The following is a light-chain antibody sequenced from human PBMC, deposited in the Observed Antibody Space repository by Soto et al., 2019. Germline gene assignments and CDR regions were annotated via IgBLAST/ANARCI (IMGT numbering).Light chain of an antibody. V-gene: IGLV2-14*03. CDR2: DVS. J-gene: IGLJ1*01. Sequence: QSVLTQPASVSGSPGQSITISCTGTSGDVGGYNYVSWYQQHPGKAPKLMIYDVSDRPSGVSDRFSGSKSGNTASLTISGLQAEDEADYYCSSYKSSSSLYVFGTGTKVTVL. CDR3: SSYKSSSSLYV. CDR1: SGDVGGYNY.